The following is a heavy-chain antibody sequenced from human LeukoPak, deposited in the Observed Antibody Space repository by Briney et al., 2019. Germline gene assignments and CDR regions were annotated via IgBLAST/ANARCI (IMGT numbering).Heavy chain of an antibody. CDR2: INAGNGNT. J-gene: IGHJ4*02. D-gene: IGHD3-22*01. CDR3: ARVGTYYYDSSGYYRIGGLDY. V-gene: IGHV1-3*03. Sequence: ASVKVSCKASGYTFTSYAMHWVRQAPGQRLEWMGWINAGNGNTKYSQEFQGRVTITRDTSASTAYMELSSLRSEDMAVYYCARVGTYYYDSSGYYRIGGLDYWGQGTLVTVSS. CDR1: GYTFTSYA.